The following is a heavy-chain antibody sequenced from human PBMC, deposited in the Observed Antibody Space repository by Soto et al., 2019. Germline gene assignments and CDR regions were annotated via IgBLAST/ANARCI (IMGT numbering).Heavy chain of an antibody. J-gene: IGHJ3*02. Sequence: GGSLRLSCAASGFTFSSYAMSWVRQAPGKGLEWVSAISGSGGSTYYADSVKGRFTISRDNSKNTLYLQMNSLRAEDTAVYYCAREGGRGVVTATLPDAFDIWGQGTMVTVSS. CDR3: AREGGRGVVTATLPDAFDI. CDR1: GFTFSSYA. CDR2: ISGSGGST. V-gene: IGHV3-23*01. D-gene: IGHD2-21*02.